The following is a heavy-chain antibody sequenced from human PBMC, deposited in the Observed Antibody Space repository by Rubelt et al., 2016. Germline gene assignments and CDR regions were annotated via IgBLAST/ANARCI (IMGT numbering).Heavy chain of an antibody. V-gene: IGHV3-43*01. CDR3: ARDMGVDTYGMDV. CDR1: GFTFDDYT. D-gene: IGHD5-18*01. J-gene: IGHJ6*02. CDR2: ISWDGGST. Sequence: ASGFTFDDYTMHWVRQAPGKGLEWVSLISWDGGSTYYADSVKGRSTISRDNSKNSLYLQMNSLRAEDTAVYYCARDMGVDTYGMDVWGQGTTVTVSS.